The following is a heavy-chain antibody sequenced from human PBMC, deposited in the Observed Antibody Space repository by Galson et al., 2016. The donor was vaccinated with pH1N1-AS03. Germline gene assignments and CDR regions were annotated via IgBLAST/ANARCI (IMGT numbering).Heavy chain of an antibody. V-gene: IGHV3-33*01. CDR3: VTGNQNYFDY. D-gene: IGHD2-8*02. J-gene: IGHJ4*02. CDR1: GFTFRTFG. CDR2: IWNGGSLK. Sequence: SLRLSCAASGFTFRTFGMHWVRQAPGKGLEWVAVIWNGGSLKKYGDSVKGRFIISRDNTNNTVSLEMSSLRAEDTAVYYCVTGNQNYFDYWGQGTLVTVSS.